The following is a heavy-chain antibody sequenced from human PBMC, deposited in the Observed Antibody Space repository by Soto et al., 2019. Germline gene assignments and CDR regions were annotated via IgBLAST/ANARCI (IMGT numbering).Heavy chain of an antibody. CDR2: ISAYNGNT. V-gene: IGHV1-18*01. CDR3: ASVSVMGSGSYHPFDY. J-gene: IGHJ4*02. CDR1: GHTFTSYG. Sequence: ASVKVSCKASGHTFTSYGISWVRQAPGQGLEWMGWISAYNGNTNYAQKLQGRVTMTTDTSTSTAYMELSSLRSEDTAVYYCASVSVMGSGSYHPFDYWGQGTLVTVSS. D-gene: IGHD3-10*01.